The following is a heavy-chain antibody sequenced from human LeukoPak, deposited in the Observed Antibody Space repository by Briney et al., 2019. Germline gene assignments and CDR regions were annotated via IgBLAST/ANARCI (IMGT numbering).Heavy chain of an antibody. CDR3: ARGGPDCGGDCPIDY. CDR2: IYYSGST. J-gene: IGHJ4*02. CDR1: GGSISSYY. V-gene: IGHV4-59*01. Sequence: PSETLSLTCTVSGGSISSYYWSWIRQPPGKGLEWIGYIYYSGSTNYNPSLKSRVTISVDTSKNQFSLKLSSVTAADTAVYCCARGGPDCGGDCPIDYWGQGTLVTVSS. D-gene: IGHD2-21*02.